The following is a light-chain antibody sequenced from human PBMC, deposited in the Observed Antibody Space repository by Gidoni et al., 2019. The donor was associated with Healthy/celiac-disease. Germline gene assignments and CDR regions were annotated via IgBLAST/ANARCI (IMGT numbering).Light chain of an antibody. CDR2: DDS. CDR3: QVWDSSSDPVV. Sequence: SSVLTHPPSVSVAPGQPAGINCAGNHIGSKSVHWYQQKPGPAPVLVVYDDSDRPSGIPERFSGSNAGNTATLTISRVAAGDEADYYCQVWDSSSDPVVFGGGTKLTVL. V-gene: IGLV3-21*02. J-gene: IGLJ2*01. CDR1: HIGSKS.